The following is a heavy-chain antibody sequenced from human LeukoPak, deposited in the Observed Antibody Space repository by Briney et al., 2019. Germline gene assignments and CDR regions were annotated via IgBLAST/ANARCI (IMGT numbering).Heavy chain of an antibody. CDR2: ISSGSTYM. CDR3: ARDGRGYSYGEMGD. V-gene: IGHV3-21*01. CDR1: GFTFSSYS. Sequence: GGSLRLSCAASGFTFSSYSMNWVRQAPGKGLEWVSSISSGSTYMYYADSVKGRFTISRDNSKNTLYLQMNSLRAEDTAVYYCARDGRGYSYGEMGDWGQGTLVTVSS. J-gene: IGHJ4*02. D-gene: IGHD5-18*01.